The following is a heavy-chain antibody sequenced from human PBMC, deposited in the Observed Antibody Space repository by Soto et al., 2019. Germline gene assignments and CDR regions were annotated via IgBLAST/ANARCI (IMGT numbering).Heavy chain of an antibody. CDR2: ISYDGRGK. V-gene: IGHV3-30*18. J-gene: IGHJ6*02. CDR1: GFTFSSYG. Sequence: VQVVESGGGVVQPGRSLRLSCAASGFTFSSYGMHWVRQAPGKGLEWVTVISYDGRGKYYADSVKGRFTVSRDNSENTLYLEMNSLRAEDSAVYYCAKGGTTSGYYGMAVWGQGTTVTVSS. CDR3: AKGGTTSGYYGMAV. D-gene: IGHD1-7*01.